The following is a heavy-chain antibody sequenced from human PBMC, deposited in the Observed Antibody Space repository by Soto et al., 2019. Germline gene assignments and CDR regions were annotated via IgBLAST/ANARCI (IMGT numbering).Heavy chain of an antibody. CDR3: ASSNYDSPIPLYS. V-gene: IGHV4-30-2*01. J-gene: IGHJ4*02. CDR2: IYHSGST. D-gene: IGHD3-22*01. CDR1: GGSISSGGYS. Sequence: PSETLSLTCAVSGGSISSGGYSWSWIRQPPGKGLEWIGYIYHSGSTYYNPSLKSRVTISVDRSKNQFSLKLSSVTAADTAVYYCASSNYDSPIPLYSWRQAPLVTVSS.